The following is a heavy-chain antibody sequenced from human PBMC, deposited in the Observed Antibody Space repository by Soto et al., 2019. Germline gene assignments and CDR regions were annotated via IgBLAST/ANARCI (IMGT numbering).Heavy chain of an antibody. V-gene: IGHV1-2*02. Sequence: ASVQVSCKSSGYTFTDFYIHWVRQAPGQGLEWVGWINPKNGGINYAQKFQGRVTMTRDTPVNTSYMDLNRLNFDDSAIYYCVRGQSVLYLDLWGRGTQVTVSS. CDR1: GYTFTDFY. CDR2: INPKNGGI. D-gene: IGHD1-20*01. CDR3: VRGQSVLYLDL. J-gene: IGHJ1*01.